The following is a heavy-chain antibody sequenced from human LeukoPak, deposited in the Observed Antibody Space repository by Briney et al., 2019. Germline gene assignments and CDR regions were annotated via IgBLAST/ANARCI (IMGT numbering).Heavy chain of an antibody. J-gene: IGHJ3*01. V-gene: IGHV3-53*01. CDR1: GFTVSGNY. CDR3: ARARSQYYDSSGYLD. CDR2: IYSGGST. Sequence: PGGSLRLSCAASGFTVSGNYMSWVRQAPGKGLEWVSVIYSGGSTYYADSVKGRFTISRDNSKNTLYLQMNSLRVEDTAVYYCARARSQYYDSSGYLDWSQGTMVTVSS. D-gene: IGHD3-22*01.